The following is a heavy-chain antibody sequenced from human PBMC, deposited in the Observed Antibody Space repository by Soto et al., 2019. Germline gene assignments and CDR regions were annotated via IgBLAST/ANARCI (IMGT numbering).Heavy chain of an antibody. J-gene: IGHJ4*03. CDR3: ARRDTSGFLRYFDN. Sequence: SVKVSCKASGGTRSRFINYPISWLLQAAGQGLEWMGGIVPNVGTVNYAQKFQGRVTVTADKSTGTAYMELSSLRSEDTALYYCARRDTSGFLRYFDNWGQGTLVTVSS. V-gene: IGHV1-69*06. D-gene: IGHD3-3*01. CDR2: IVPNVGTV. CDR1: GGTRSRFINYP.